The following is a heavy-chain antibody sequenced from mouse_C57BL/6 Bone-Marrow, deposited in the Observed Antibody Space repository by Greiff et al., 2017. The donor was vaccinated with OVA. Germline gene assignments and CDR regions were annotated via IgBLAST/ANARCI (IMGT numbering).Heavy chain of an antibody. CDR3: TTERVLRYYAMDY. J-gene: IGHJ4*01. Sequence: VQLQQSGAELVRPGASVKLSCTASGFNIKDDYMHWVKQRPEQGLEWIGWIDPENGATEYASKFQGKATITADTSSNTAYLQLSSLTSEDTAVDYYTTERVLRYYAMDYWGQGTSVTVSS. V-gene: IGHV14-4*01. D-gene: IGHD1-1*01. CDR1: GFNIKDDY. CDR2: IDPENGAT.